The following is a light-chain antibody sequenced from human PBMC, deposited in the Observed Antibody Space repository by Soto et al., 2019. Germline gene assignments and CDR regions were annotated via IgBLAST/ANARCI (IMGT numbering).Light chain of an antibody. Sequence: QSVLTQPASVSGSPGQSITISCTGTSSDVGGYNLVSWYQQYPDKAPKLMIFDVNTRPSGVSNRFSGSKSGNTASLTISGLQAEDEADYYCSSYKSSSTNPYVFGTGTKLTVL. CDR3: SSYKSSSTNPYV. CDR1: SSDVGGYNL. J-gene: IGLJ1*01. V-gene: IGLV2-14*01. CDR2: DVN.